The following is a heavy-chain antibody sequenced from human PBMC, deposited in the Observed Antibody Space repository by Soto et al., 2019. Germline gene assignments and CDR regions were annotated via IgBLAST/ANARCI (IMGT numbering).Heavy chain of an antibody. V-gene: IGHV1-69*13. Sequence: GASVKVSCKASGGTLSSYAISWVRQAPGQGLEWMGGIIPIFGTANYAQKFQGRVTITADESTSTAYMELSSLRSEDTAVYYCARDRAQGYYYGMDVWGQGTTVTVSS. CDR1: GGTLSSYA. J-gene: IGHJ6*02. CDR2: IIPIFGTA. CDR3: ARDRAQGYYYGMDV.